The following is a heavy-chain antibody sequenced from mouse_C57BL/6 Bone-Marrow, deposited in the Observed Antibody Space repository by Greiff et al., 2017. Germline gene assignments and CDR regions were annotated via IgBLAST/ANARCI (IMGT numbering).Heavy chain of an antibody. V-gene: IGHV1-64*01. Sequence: VQLQQPGAELVKPGASVKLSCKASGYTFTNYWMHWVQQRPGQGLEWIGMMHPNGGSPDYNEKFKSEATLSVDKSSRTAYMELSSLTSEDSAVYYCARSYDYDDYTMDYWGQGTSVTGSS. D-gene: IGHD2-4*01. CDR1: GYTFTNYW. CDR3: ARSYDYDDYTMDY. J-gene: IGHJ4*01. CDR2: MHPNGGSP.